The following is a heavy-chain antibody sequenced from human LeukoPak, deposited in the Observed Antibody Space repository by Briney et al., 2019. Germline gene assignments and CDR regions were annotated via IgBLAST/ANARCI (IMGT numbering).Heavy chain of an antibody. J-gene: IGHJ5*02. V-gene: IGHV1-69*13. CDR1: GGTFSSYA. D-gene: IGHD2-2*01. CDR2: IIPIFGTA. CDR3: ARNQDYCSSTSCGGWFDP. Sequence: ASVKVSCKASGGTFSSYAISWVRQAPGQGLEWMGGIIPIFGTANYAQKFQGRVTITADESTSTAYMGLSSLRSEDTAVYYCARNQDYCSSTSCGGWFDPWGQGTLVTVSS.